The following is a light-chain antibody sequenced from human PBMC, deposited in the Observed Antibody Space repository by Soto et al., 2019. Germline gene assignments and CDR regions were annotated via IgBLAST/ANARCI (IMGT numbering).Light chain of an antibody. J-gene: IGKJ2*01. CDR2: GVS. CDR3: QQYGSSPRT. V-gene: IGKV3-20*01. Sequence: EIVLTQSPGTLSLSPGERATLSCRASQSVSSNFFAWYQQKPGQPPRLLIYGVSSRATGIPDRFSGSGSGTDFTLTISRLEPEDFPIYYCQQYGSSPRTFGQRTKLEI. CDR1: QSVSSNF.